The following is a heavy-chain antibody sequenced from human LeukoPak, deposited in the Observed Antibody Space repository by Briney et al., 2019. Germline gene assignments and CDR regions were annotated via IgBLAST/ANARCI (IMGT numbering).Heavy chain of an antibody. Sequence: GGSLRLSCVASGFAFSSYDMHWVRQATGKGLEWVSAIGTASDAYYPGTVRGRFTVSRDNAKNSLYLQMNSLRAGDTAVYYCAKDSTTSGSFYGMDVWGQGTTVTVSS. J-gene: IGHJ6*02. CDR1: GFAFSSYD. D-gene: IGHD1-26*01. CDR3: AKDSTTSGSFYGMDV. CDR2: IGTASDA. V-gene: IGHV3-13*01.